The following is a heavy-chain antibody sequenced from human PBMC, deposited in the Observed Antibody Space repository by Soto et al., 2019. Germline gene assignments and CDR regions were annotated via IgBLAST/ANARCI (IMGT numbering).Heavy chain of an antibody. Sequence: ASVKVSCKASGYTFTSYGISWVRQAPGQGLEWMGWISAYNGNTNYAQKLQGRVTMTTDTSTSTAYMELRSLRSDDTAVYYCARVKRWKQIWFPQFDYWCQGTLVTISS. CDR3: ARVKRWKQIWFPQFDY. CDR1: GYTFTSYG. V-gene: IGHV1-18*01. CDR2: ISAYNGNT. D-gene: IGHD5-18*01. J-gene: IGHJ4*02.